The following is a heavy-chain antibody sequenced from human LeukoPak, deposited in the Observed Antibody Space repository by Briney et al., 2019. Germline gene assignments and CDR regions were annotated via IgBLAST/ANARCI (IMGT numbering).Heavy chain of an antibody. J-gene: IGHJ5*02. CDR1: GFTFSSYA. Sequence: GGSLRLSCAASGFTFSSYAMHWVRQAPAKGLDWVAVISYDGSNKYYADSVKGRFTISRDNSKNTLDLQMNSLRAEDTAVYYCAIEKAVRGVGFDPWGQGTLVTVSS. V-gene: IGHV3-30*04. CDR3: AIEKAVRGVGFDP. CDR2: ISYDGSNK. D-gene: IGHD3-10*01.